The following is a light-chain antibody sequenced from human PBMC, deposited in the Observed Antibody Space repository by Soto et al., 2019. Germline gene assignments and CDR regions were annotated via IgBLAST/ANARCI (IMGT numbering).Light chain of an antibody. Sequence: DIQMTQSPSSLSASVGDRVTITCRASQSISSYLNWYQQKPGKAPKLLIYAASSLQSGGPSRFSGSGSGTDFTLTTSSLQAEDFATYYCQQSYSTPPVTFGQGTRLEIK. CDR2: AAS. CDR3: QQSYSTPPVT. J-gene: IGKJ5*01. CDR1: QSISSY. V-gene: IGKV1-39*01.